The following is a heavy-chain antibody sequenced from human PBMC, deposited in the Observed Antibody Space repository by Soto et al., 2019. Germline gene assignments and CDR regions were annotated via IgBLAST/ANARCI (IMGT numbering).Heavy chain of an antibody. Sequence: SETRSLTWNVSGGSIYTYCWSWLRQSPGKGLEWIGSIYYSGSTYYNPSLKSRVTISVDTSKNQFSLKLSSVTAADTAVYYCAKLTTFYGMDVWGQGTTVTVSS. V-gene: IGHV4-59*05. CDR1: GGSIYTYC. CDR3: AKLTTFYGMDV. D-gene: IGHD4-4*01. J-gene: IGHJ6*02. CDR2: IYYSGST.